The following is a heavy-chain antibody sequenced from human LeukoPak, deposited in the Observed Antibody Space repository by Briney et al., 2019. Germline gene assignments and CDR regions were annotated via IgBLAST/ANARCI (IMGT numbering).Heavy chain of an antibody. Sequence: SETLSLTCTVSGGSISSYYWSWIRQPPGKGLEWIGYIYYSGSTNYNPSLKSRVTISVDTSKNQFSLKLSSVTAADTAVYYCARSGIVGATGFDYWGQGTLVTVSS. J-gene: IGHJ4*02. CDR1: GGSISSYY. CDR2: IYYSGST. D-gene: IGHD1-26*01. CDR3: ARSGIVGATGFDY. V-gene: IGHV4-59*12.